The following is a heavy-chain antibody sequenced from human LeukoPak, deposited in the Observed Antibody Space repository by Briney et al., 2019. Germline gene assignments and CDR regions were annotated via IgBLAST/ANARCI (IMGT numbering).Heavy chain of an antibody. V-gene: IGHV1-2*06. D-gene: IGHD3-10*01. CDR1: GYTFTGYY. J-gene: IGHJ4*02. CDR3: ARDYYGSGSHSSWYFDY. CDR2: INPNSGGT. Sequence: ASVKVSCKASGYTFTGYYMHWVRQAPGQGLEWMGRINPNSGGTNYAQKFQGRVTMTRDTSISTAYMELSRLRSDDTAVYYCARDYYGSGSHSSWYFDYWGQGTLVTVSS.